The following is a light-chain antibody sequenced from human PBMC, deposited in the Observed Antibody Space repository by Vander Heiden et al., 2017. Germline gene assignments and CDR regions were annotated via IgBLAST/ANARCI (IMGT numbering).Light chain of an antibody. CDR3: LRYYSGARPYV. J-gene: IGLJ1*01. V-gene: IGLV7-46*01. Sequence: QAVLPSAPPLPVSPGGPGTLTFGSRTGAVTSDNYHCWFQQTPRHAPRILSYDTSNNPAWTPARFSGSLLGGKAVLTLSGAEREDEAEYYCLRYYSGARPYVFGTGTKVTVL. CDR1: TGAVTSDNY. CDR2: DTS.